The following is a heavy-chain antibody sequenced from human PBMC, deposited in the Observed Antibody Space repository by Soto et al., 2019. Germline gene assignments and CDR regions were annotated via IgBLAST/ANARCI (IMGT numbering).Heavy chain of an antibody. J-gene: IGHJ6*02. Sequence: ASVKVSCKASGYTFTGYYMHWVRQAPGQGLEWMGWINPNSGGTNYAQKFQGWVTMTRDTSISTAYMELSGLRSDDTAVYYCARDGDIVATSGGGYGMDVWGQGTTVTVSS. CDR2: INPNSGGT. CDR1: GYTFTGYY. D-gene: IGHD5-12*01. V-gene: IGHV1-2*04. CDR3: ARDGDIVATSGGGYGMDV.